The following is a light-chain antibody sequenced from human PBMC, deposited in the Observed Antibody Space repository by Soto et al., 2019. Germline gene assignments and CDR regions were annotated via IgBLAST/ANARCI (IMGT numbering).Light chain of an antibody. Sequence: DIQMSQSPSSLSTSVGDRVTITCRASQIISTYLNWYQQKPGKAPNLLIFAASTLQSGVPSRFSGSGSGTDFTLTIRSLQPEDFATYYCQQSYTAPLTFGGGTKVDIK. CDR2: AAS. J-gene: IGKJ4*01. CDR1: QIISTY. V-gene: IGKV1-39*01. CDR3: QQSYTAPLT.